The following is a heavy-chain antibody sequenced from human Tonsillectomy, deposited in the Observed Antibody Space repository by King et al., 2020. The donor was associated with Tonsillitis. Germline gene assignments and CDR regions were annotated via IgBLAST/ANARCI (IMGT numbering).Heavy chain of an antibody. V-gene: IGHV3-48*01. CDR1: GFTFSFYS. CDR3: ARGGHDYNNNYYYYMDV. J-gene: IGHJ6*03. D-gene: IGHD4-11*01. Sequence: EVQLVESGGGLVQPGGSLRLSCAASGFTFSFYSMNWVRQAPGKGLEWVSYLNSGSNSIYYADSVEGRFTISRDNAKNSLYLEMNSLRAEDTAVYYCARGGHDYNNNYYYYMDVWGKGTTVTVSS. CDR2: LNSGSNSI.